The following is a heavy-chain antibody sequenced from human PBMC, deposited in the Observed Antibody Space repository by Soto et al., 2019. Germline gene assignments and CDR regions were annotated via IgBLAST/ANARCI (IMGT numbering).Heavy chain of an antibody. CDR2: ISGSGGST. CDR1: GFTFSSYA. V-gene: IGHV3-23*01. D-gene: IGHD5-12*01. Sequence: PGGSLRLSCAASGFTFSSYAMSWVRQAPGKGLEWVSAISGSGGSTYYADSVKGRFTISRDNSKDTLYLQMNSLRAEDTAVYYCAKDLIVARLASAFDYWGQGTLVTVSS. J-gene: IGHJ4*02. CDR3: AKDLIVARLASAFDY.